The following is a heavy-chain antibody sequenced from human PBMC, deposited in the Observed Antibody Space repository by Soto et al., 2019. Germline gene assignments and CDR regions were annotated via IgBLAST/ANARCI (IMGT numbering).Heavy chain of an antibody. CDR2: INWNGGST. CDR3: ARDLNQDCSSTSCNNWFDP. J-gene: IGHJ5*02. D-gene: IGHD2-2*01. Sequence: GGSLRLSCAASGFTFDDYGMSWVRQAPGKGLEWVSGINWNGGSTGYADSVKGRFTISRDNAKNSLYLQMNSLRAEDTALYHCARDLNQDCSSTSCNNWFDPWGQGTLVTVSS. CDR1: GFTFDDYG. V-gene: IGHV3-20*01.